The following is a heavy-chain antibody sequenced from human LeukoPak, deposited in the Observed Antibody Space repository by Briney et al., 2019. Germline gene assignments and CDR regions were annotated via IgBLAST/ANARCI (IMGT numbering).Heavy chain of an antibody. CDR2: INSDGSST. CDR1: GFTFSSYW. Sequence: GGSLRLSCAASGFTFSSYWMHWVRQAPGKGLVWVSRINSDGSSTNYADSVKGRFTISRDNAKNTLYLQMNSLGAEDTAVYYCATEGPLPGGHDYWGQGTLVTVFS. D-gene: IGHD2-15*01. CDR3: ATEGPLPGGHDY. V-gene: IGHV3-74*01. J-gene: IGHJ4*02.